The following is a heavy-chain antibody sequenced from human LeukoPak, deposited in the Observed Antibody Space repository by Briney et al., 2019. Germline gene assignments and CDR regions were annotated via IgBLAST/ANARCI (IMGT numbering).Heavy chain of an antibody. D-gene: IGHD1-26*01. J-gene: IGHJ6*03. CDR3: AKNPGAAPFYYYYMDV. CDR2: LRYDGSNK. V-gene: IGHV3-30*02. CDR1: GFTFSSYG. Sequence: GGSLRFSFAASGFTFSSYGMHWFGQAPGKGLEWVAFLRYDGSNKYYADSVKGRFTISRDNSKNTLYLQMNSLRAEDTAVYYCAKNPGAAPFYYYYMDVWGKGTTVTVSS.